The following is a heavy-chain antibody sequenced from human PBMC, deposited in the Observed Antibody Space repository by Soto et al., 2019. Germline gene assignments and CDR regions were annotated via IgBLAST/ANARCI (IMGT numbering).Heavy chain of an antibody. J-gene: IGHJ4*02. V-gene: IGHV3-48*02. D-gene: IGHD6-19*01. Sequence: ESGGGSVQPGGSLRLSCAASGFTFSTFCMNWVRQAPGRGLEWISYISGGGRPISYADSVKGRFTISRDNAKNSLYLQMDSLTDEDTAVYYCARDLGWAFDSWGQGTLVTVSS. CDR2: ISGGGRPI. CDR1: GFTFSTFC. CDR3: ARDLGWAFDS.